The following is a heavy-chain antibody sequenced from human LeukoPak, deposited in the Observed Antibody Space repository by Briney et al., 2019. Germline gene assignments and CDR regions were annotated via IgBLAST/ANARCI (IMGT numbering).Heavy chain of an antibody. V-gene: IGHV3-7*01. D-gene: IGHD3-22*01. CDR3: ATYSSLNRREFQY. J-gene: IGHJ1*01. Sequence: PGGSLRLSCEGSGFTFSNYWMGWVRQAPGKGLQWVANIKTDGSEKYYVGSVKGRFTISRDNAKNSLYLQMNSLRAEDTAVYYCATYSSLNRREFQYWGQGTLLTVSS. CDR1: GFTFSNYW. CDR2: IKTDGSEK.